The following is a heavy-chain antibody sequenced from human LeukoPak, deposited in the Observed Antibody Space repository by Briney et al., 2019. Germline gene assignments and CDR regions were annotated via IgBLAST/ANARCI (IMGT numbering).Heavy chain of an antibody. J-gene: IGHJ4*02. CDR3: ARGVVVVPAARPAFFDY. CDR2: IYHSGST. D-gene: IGHD2-2*01. CDR1: GYSISSGYY. Sequence: SETLSLTSAVSGYSISSGYYWGWIRQPPGKGLEWIGSIYHSGSTYYNPSLKSRVTISLDTSKNQFSLKLSSVTAADTAVYYCARGVVVVPAARPAFFDYWGQGTLATVSS. V-gene: IGHV4-38-2*01.